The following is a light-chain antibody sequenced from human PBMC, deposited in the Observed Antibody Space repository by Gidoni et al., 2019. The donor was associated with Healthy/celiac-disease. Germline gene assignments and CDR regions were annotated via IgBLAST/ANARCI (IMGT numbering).Light chain of an antibody. J-gene: IGKJ2*01. CDR2: WAS. CDR1: QIVLYSSNNKNY. Sequence: DIVMNQSPESLAVSLGERATINCKSSQIVLYSSNNKNYLAWYQQKPGQPPKLLIYWASTRESGVPDRFSGSGSGTDFTLTISSLQAEDVAVYYCQQYYSTPYTFGQGTKLEIK. V-gene: IGKV4-1*01. CDR3: QQYYSTPYT.